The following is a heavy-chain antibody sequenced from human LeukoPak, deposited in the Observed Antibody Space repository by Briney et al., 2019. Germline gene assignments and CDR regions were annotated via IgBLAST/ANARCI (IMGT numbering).Heavy chain of an antibody. CDR1: GGTFSSYA. J-gene: IGHJ4*02. V-gene: IGHV1-18*01. D-gene: IGHD3-22*01. Sequence: GASVKVSCKASGGTFSSYAISWVRQAPGQGLEWMGWISAYNGNTNYAQKLQGRVTMTTDTSTSTAYMELRSLRSDDTAVYYCARLSSGYRYFDYWGQGTLVTVSS. CDR2: ISAYNGNT. CDR3: ARLSSGYRYFDY.